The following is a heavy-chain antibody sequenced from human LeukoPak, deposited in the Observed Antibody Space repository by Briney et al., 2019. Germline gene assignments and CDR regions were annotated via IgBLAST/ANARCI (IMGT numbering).Heavy chain of an antibody. CDR2: FHYRGST. Sequence: SETLSLTCTVSGYSIISGYSWEWIRQPPGKGLEWIGSFHYRGSTYYNPSLMSRVTISGDTSKNQFSLRLSSVTAADTAVYYCARAYCSSTSCYTEGWSDPWGQGTLVTVSS. CDR1: GYSIISGYS. CDR3: ARAYCSSTSCYTEGWSDP. D-gene: IGHD2-2*02. V-gene: IGHV4-38-2*02. J-gene: IGHJ5*02.